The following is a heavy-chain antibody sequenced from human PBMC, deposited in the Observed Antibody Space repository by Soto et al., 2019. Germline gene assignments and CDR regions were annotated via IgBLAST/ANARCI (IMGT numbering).Heavy chain of an antibody. CDR3: ARDLNLAYCGGDCRKDIDY. D-gene: IGHD2-21*01. CDR2: IWYDGSNK. J-gene: IGHJ4*02. CDR1: GFTFSSYG. Sequence: QVQLVESGGGVVQPGRSLRLSCAASGFTFSSYGMHWVRQAPGKGLEWVAVIWYDGSNKYYADSVKGRFTISRDNSKNTLYLQMNSLRAEATAVYYCARDLNLAYCGGDCRKDIDYWGQGTLVTVSS. V-gene: IGHV3-33*01.